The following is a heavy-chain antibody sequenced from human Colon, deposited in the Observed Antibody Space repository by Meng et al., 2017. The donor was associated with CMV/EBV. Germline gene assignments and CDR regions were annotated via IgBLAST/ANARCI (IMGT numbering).Heavy chain of an antibody. D-gene: IGHD6-19*01. J-gene: IGHJ4*02. Sequence: GASLKISWAASGFTFSDSAMYWVRQAAGKGLEWVGRIRSKAHNYATTYAASVEGRFTISRDDSKNMVFLEMNSLNTEDTALYYCTRPTAVASSAADYWGQGTLVTVSS. V-gene: IGHV3-73*01. CDR2: IRSKAHNYAT. CDR3: TRPTAVASSAADY. CDR1: GFTFSDSA.